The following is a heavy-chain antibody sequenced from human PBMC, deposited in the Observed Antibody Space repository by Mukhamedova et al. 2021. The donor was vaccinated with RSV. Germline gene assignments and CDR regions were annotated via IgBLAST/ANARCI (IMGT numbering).Heavy chain of an antibody. Sequence: GQGLEWMGGIIPIFGTANYAQKFQGRVTITADESTSTAYMELSSLRSEDTAVYYCARGHPLQGSYYYFDYWGQGTLVTVSS. CDR2: IIPIFGTA. V-gene: IGHV1-69*01. D-gene: IGHD1-1*01. J-gene: IGHJ4*02. CDR3: ARGHPLQGSYYYFDY.